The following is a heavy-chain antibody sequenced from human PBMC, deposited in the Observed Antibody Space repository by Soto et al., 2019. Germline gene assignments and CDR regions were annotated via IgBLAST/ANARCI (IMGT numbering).Heavy chain of an antibody. D-gene: IGHD6-19*01. V-gene: IGHV3-23*01. CDR2: SSASGRSR. J-gene: IGHJ4*02. CDR3: AKDGNWLDVYFDV. Sequence: PGGSLRLSCVASGIEFSNYAMGWVRQAPGKGLEWVSISSASGRSRYHADSVKGRFTISRDNSMNTLYLHMTNLRAEDTAVYYCAKDGNWLDVYFDVWGQGTPVTVSS. CDR1: GIEFSNYA.